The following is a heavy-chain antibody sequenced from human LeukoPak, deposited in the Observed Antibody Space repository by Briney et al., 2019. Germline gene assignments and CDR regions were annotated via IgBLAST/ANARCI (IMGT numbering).Heavy chain of an antibody. CDR2: IYYSGST. Sequence: PSETLSLTCTVSGGSISSYYWSWIRQPPGKGLEWIGYIYYSGSTNYNPSLKSRVTISVDTSKNQFSLKLSSVTAADTAVYYCAREYYYDSSGYWSTGFDYWGQGTLVTVSS. J-gene: IGHJ4*02. D-gene: IGHD3-22*01. V-gene: IGHV4-59*01. CDR3: AREYYYDSSGYWSTGFDY. CDR1: GGSISSYY.